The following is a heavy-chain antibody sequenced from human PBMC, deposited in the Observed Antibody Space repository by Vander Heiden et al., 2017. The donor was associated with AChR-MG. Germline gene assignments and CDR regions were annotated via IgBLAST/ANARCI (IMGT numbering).Heavy chain of an antibody. Sequence: QVQLQESGPGLVKPSETLSPTCTVSGGSISSYYWSWIRQPPGKGLEWIGYIYYSGSTNYNPSLKSRVTISVDTSKNQFSLKLSSVTAADTAVYYCARVDGGSDTIFDYWGQGTLVTVSS. D-gene: IGHD2-15*01. J-gene: IGHJ4*02. V-gene: IGHV4-59*01. CDR1: GGSISSYY. CDR3: ARVDGGSDTIFDY. CDR2: IYYSGST.